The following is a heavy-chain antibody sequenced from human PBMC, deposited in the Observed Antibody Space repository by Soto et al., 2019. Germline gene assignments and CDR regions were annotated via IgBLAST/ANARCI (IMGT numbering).Heavy chain of an antibody. V-gene: IGHV1-18*04. D-gene: IGHD6-6*01. Sequence: ASVKVSCKASGYTFTSYGISWVLQAPGQGLEWMGWISAYNGNTNYAQKLQGRVTMTTDTSTSTAYMEPRSLRSDDTAVYYCARMDSSSPNRHWYYYGMDVWGQGTTVTFS. CDR3: ARMDSSSPNRHWYYYGMDV. J-gene: IGHJ6*02. CDR1: GYTFTSYG. CDR2: ISAYNGNT.